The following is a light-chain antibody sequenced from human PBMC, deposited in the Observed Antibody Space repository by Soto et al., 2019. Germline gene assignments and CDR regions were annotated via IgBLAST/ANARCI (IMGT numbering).Light chain of an antibody. J-gene: IGKJ1*01. CDR1: RSISSW. CDR3: QQYDVHST. Sequence: GGSVAITCRASRSISSWLAWYQQKPGIPPKLLIYEASTLQSGVPSRFSGRQYATEFTLTISRLQPDDSATYYCQQYDVHSTFGQGTKVDFK. V-gene: IGKV1-5*03. CDR2: EAS.